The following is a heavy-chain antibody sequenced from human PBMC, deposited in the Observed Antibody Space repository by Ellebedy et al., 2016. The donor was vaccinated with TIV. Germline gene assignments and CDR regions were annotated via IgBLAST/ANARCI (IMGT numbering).Heavy chain of an antibody. CDR3: ARRLAYGSGGHMDV. CDR1: GGSFSGYY. Sequence: MPSETLSLTCAVYGGSFSGYYWSWIRQPPGKGLEWIGEINHSGSTNYNPSLKSRVTVSVDTSKNQFSLKLSSVTAADTAVYYCARRLAYGSGGHMDVWGQGTTVTVSS. CDR2: INHSGST. D-gene: IGHD2-15*01. J-gene: IGHJ6*02. V-gene: IGHV4-34*01.